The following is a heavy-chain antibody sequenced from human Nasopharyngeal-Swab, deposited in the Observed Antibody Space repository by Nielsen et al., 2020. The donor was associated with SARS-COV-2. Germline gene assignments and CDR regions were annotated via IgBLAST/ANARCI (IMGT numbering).Heavy chain of an antibody. V-gene: IGHV4-34*01. CDR2: INHSGST. CDR3: ARGRSGWYPGYFQH. J-gene: IGHJ1*01. Sequence: WIRQPPGKGLEWIGEINHSGSTNYNPSLKSRVTISVDTSKNQFSLKLSSVTAADTAVYHCARGRSGWYPGYFQHWGQGTLVTVSS. D-gene: IGHD6-19*01.